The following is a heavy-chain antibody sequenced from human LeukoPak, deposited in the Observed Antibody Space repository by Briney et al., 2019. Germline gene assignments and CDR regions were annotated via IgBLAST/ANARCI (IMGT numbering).Heavy chain of an antibody. CDR3: ARDYADYVGYFFFYY. CDR1: GFTFSSYW. D-gene: IGHD4-17*01. CDR2: IKQDGSEK. J-gene: IGHJ4*02. V-gene: IGHV3-7*03. Sequence: GGSLRLSCAASGFTFSSYWMSWVRQAPGKGPEWVANIKQDGSEKYYVDSVKGRFTISRDNAKNSLYLQMNSLRAEDTAVYYCARDYADYVGYFFFYYWGQGTLVTVS.